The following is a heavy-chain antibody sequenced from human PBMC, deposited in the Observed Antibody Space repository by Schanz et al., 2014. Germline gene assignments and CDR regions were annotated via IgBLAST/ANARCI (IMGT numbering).Heavy chain of an antibody. CDR3: ARDLLNFYDDTAAYYFGDF. D-gene: IGHD3-22*01. Sequence: QVQLVQSGAEVKKPGASVKVSCKASGFTFTRYGINWVRQAPGQGLEWMGCISTYNGNTGYAQKFQGRVTMTSDTSIDTAYMELTSLRSDDTAVYFCARDLLNFYDDTAAYYFGDFWGQGTLVTVSS. CDR2: ISTYNGNT. CDR1: GFTFTRYG. V-gene: IGHV1-18*01. J-gene: IGHJ4*02.